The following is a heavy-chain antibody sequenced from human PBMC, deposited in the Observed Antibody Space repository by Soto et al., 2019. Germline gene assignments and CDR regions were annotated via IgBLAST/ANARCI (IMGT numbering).Heavy chain of an antibody. Sequence: RLSCAASGFTFDDYTMHWVRQAPGKGLEWVSLISWDGGSTYYADSVKGRFAISRDNSKNSLYLQMNSLRTEDTALYYCAKETRGDGAIDDWGQGTLVTVSS. CDR2: ISWDGGST. CDR1: GFTFDDYT. J-gene: IGHJ4*02. D-gene: IGHD2-21*02. V-gene: IGHV3-43*01. CDR3: AKETRGDGAIDD.